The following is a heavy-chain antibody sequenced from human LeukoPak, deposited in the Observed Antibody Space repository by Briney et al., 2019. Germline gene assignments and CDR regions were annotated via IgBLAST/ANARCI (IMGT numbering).Heavy chain of an antibody. V-gene: IGHV1-69*13. CDR2: IIPIFGTA. Sequence: SVKVSCKASGGTFSSYAISWVRQAPGQGLEWMGGIIPIFGTANYAQKFQGRVTITADESTSTAYMELSSLRSEDTAVYYCARDLPNPAMKLLWFGELTRGYWFDPWGQGTLVTVSS. D-gene: IGHD3-10*01. CDR3: ARDLPNPAMKLLWFGELTRGYWFDP. CDR1: GGTFSSYA. J-gene: IGHJ5*02.